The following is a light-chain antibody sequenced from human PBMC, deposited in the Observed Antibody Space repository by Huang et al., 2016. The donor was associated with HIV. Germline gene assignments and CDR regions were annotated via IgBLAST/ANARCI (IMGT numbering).Light chain of an antibody. Sequence: MTQSPPSLSASIGNRVTLTCRASRDISTFLALYQQKPGKPPRLLIYAAPILHSGVPSRFSGGGSGTNFTLTVSSRQPEDVANYYCQKYDSAPRTFGQGTKLEL. V-gene: IGKV1-27*01. J-gene: IGKJ1*01. CDR2: AAP. CDR3: QKYDSAPRT. CDR1: RDISTF.